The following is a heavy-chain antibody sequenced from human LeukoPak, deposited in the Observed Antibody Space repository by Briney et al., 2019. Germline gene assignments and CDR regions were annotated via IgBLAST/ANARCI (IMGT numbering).Heavy chain of an antibody. CDR3: ARSRDGYNYGGLDY. CDR1: GYTFTNYF. D-gene: IGHD5-24*01. V-gene: IGHV1-2*02. J-gene: IGHJ4*02. Sequence: ASVKVSCKASGYTFTNYFMHWVRQAPGKGLAWMGWINPNSGGTNYAQRFQGRVTMTRDTSISTAYMELSRLRSDDTDVYYCARSRDGYNYGGLDYWGQGTLVTVSS. CDR2: INPNSGGT.